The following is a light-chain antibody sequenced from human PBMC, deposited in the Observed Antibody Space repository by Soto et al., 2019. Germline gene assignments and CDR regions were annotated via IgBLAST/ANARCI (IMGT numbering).Light chain of an antibody. J-gene: IGKJ1*01. Sequence: EIVMTQSPATLSVSPGERATLSCRASQSVSTNLVWYQQKPGQAPRLLIYGASTRATGVPGRFSGTGSGTEFTLTISSLQSEDSAVYYCQQYNHWWTFG. CDR3: QQYNHWWT. CDR1: QSVSTN. V-gene: IGKV3-15*01. CDR2: GAS.